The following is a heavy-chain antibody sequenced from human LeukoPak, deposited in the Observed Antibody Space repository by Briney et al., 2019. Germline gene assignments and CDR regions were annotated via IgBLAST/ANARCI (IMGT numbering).Heavy chain of an antibody. CDR2: ISLTSNDI. J-gene: IGHJ3*02. CDR3: ARGDTSLQRNDALDI. CDR1: GFTFSSYA. D-gene: IGHD2/OR15-2a*01. V-gene: IGHV3-21*01. Sequence: GGSLRLSCAASGFTFSSYAMNWVRQAPAKGLEWVSSISLTSNDIYYAASVRGRFIISRDNAKNLLSLQMNSLRAEDTALYYCARGDTSLQRNDALDIWGQGTMVSVSS.